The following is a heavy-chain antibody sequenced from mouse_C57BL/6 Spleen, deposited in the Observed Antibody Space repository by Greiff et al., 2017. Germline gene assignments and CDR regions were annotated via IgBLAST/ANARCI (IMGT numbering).Heavy chain of an antibody. D-gene: IGHD1-1*01. V-gene: IGHV1-78*01. J-gene: IGHJ1*03. Sequence: VQLQQSDAELVKPGASVKISCKASGYTFTGYTIHWMKQRPEQGLEWIGDIYPSDGSTKYNEKFKGKATLTADKSSSTAYMQLNSLTSEDSAVYCCARSGTTVVATPNFDVWGTGTTVTVSS. CDR3: ARSGTTVVATPNFDV. CDR2: IYPSDGST. CDR1: GYTFTGYT.